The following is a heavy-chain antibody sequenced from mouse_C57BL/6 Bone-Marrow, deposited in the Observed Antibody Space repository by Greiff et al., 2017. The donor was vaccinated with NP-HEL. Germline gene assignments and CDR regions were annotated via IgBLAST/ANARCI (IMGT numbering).Heavy chain of an antibody. CDR3: TTELRTY. CDR1: GFNIKDDY. Sequence: EVQLQQSGAELVRPGASVKLSCTASGFNIKDDYMPWVKQRPEQGLEWIGWIDPGNGDTDYASKFQGKATITADTSSNTAYLQLSSLTSEDTAVYYCTTELRTYWGQGTLVTVSA. J-gene: IGHJ3*01. V-gene: IGHV14-4*01. CDR2: IDPGNGDT. D-gene: IGHD1-1*01.